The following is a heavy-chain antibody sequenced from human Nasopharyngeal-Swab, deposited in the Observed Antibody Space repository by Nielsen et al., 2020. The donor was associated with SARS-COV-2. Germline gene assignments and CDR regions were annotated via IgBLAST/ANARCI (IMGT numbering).Heavy chain of an antibody. CDR1: GFTFSSYG. Sequence: GESLKISCAASGFTFSSYGMHWVRQAPGKGLEWVAVISYDGSNKYYADSVKGRFTISRDNSKNTLYLQMNSLRAEDTAVYYCANSFLGLLSDLGFFGSSWFPPYYWGQGTLVTVSS. CDR3: ANSFLGLLSDLGFFGSSWFPPYY. D-gene: IGHD6-13*01. J-gene: IGHJ4*02. V-gene: IGHV3-30*18. CDR2: ISYDGSNK.